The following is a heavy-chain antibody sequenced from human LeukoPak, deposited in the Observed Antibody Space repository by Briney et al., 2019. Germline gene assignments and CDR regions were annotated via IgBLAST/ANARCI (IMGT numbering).Heavy chain of an antibody. D-gene: IGHD2-15*01. J-gene: IGHJ6*03. CDR1: GGSFSGYY. CDR3: ARGYCSGGSCYPLKSIYYYYMDV. CDR2: INHSGST. Sequence: SETLSLTCAVYGGSFSGYYWNWIRQPPGKGLEWIGEINHSGSTNYNLSLKSRVTISVDTSKNQFSLKLTSVTAADTAVYHCARGYCSGGSCYPLKSIYYYYMDVWGKGTTVTFSS. V-gene: IGHV4-34*01.